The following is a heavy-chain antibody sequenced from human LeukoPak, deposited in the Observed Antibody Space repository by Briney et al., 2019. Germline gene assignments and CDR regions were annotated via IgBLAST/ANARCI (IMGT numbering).Heavy chain of an antibody. V-gene: IGHV3-74*01. CDR2: INNDEGSR. CDR3: ARRIQGMAPYYFDY. D-gene: IGHD5-24*01. CDR1: GFTFNSYW. Sequence: PGRSLRLSCTASGFTFNSYWMHWVRQAPGKGLVWVSRINNDEGSRSYADSVKGRFTISRHNAKNTLYLQMNSLRAEDTAVYYCARRIQGMAPYYFDYWGQGTLVTVSS. J-gene: IGHJ4*02.